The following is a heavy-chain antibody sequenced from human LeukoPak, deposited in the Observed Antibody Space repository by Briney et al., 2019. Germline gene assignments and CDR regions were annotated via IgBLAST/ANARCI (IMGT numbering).Heavy chain of an antibody. D-gene: IGHD6-6*01. CDR2: IYHSGST. CDR3: ARQGPELYSSSYHFQH. CDR1: GYSISSGYY. V-gene: IGHV4-38-2*01. J-gene: IGHJ1*01. Sequence: PSETLSLTCAVSGYSISSGYYWGWIRQPPGKGLEWIGSIYHSGSTYYNPSLKSRVTISVDTSKNQFSLKLSSVTAADTAVYYCARQGPELYSSSYHFQHWGQGTLVTVSS.